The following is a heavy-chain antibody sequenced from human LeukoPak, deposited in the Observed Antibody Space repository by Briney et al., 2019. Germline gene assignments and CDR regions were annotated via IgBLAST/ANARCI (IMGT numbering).Heavy chain of an antibody. D-gene: IGHD3-3*01. CDR1: GYTLTELS. V-gene: IGHV1-24*01. CDR2: FDPEDGET. CDR3: ASTDLYYDFWSGYYPEYFQH. J-gene: IGHJ1*01. Sequence: GASVKVSCKVSGYTLTELSMHWVRQAPGKGLEWMGGFDPEDGETIYAQKFQGRVTMTEDTSTDTAYMELSSLRSEDTAVYYCASTDLYYDFWSGYYPEYFQHWGQGTLVTVSS.